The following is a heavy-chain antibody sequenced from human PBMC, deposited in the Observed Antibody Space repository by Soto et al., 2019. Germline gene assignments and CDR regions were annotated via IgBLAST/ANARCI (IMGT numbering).Heavy chain of an antibody. CDR3: VRMASSGTLNWFDP. CDR1: ESTFMNYY. Sequence: ASVKVSCKASESTFMNYYVSWVRQATGQGLEWMGWMNPNSGNTGYALKFQGRVSMTRNSSIYTVYLELSSLASDDTAVYYCVRMASSGTLNWFDPWGQGTLVTVSS. CDR2: MNPNSGNT. D-gene: IGHD1-1*01. V-gene: IGHV1-8*01. J-gene: IGHJ5*02.